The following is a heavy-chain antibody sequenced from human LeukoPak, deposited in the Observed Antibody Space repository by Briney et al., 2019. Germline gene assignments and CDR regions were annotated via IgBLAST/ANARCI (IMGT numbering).Heavy chain of an antibody. Sequence: PSETLSLTCAVPGVSFDDYYWAWVRQTPGKGLEWIGEINHSGYTNDSPSLKSRVTLSIDTSRKQFSLNLRSVTVADAGIYYCTRMTTGHDYWGQGTLVTVSS. CDR3: TRMTTGHDY. CDR2: INHSGYT. D-gene: IGHD4-17*01. J-gene: IGHJ4*02. V-gene: IGHV4-34*01. CDR1: GVSFDDYY.